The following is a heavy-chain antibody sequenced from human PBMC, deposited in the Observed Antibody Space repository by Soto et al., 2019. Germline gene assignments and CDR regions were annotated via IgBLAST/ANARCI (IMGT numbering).Heavy chain of an antibody. CDR1: GYTFTSYD. J-gene: IGHJ5*02. Sequence: GASVKVSCKASGYTFTSYDINWVRQATGQGLEWMGWMNPNSGNTGYAQKFQGRVTMTRNTSISTAYMELSSLRSEDTAAYYCAREYCSSNSCWFDPWGQGTLVTVSS. V-gene: IGHV1-8*01. CDR3: AREYCSSNSCWFDP. CDR2: MNPNSGNT. D-gene: IGHD2-2*01.